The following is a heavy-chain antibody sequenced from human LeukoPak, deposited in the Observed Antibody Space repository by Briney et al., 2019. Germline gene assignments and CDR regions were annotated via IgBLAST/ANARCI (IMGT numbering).Heavy chain of an antibody. CDR2: LSGSGGST. CDR3: ARPGYSSSWYPSWFDP. Sequence: GGSLRLSCAASGFTFSNYAMSWVRQAPGKGLEWVSTLSGSGGSTYYAATVKGRFTISRDNAKNSLYLQMNSLRAEDTAVYYCARPGYSSSWYPSWFDPWGQGTLVTVSS. J-gene: IGHJ5*02. V-gene: IGHV3-23*01. CDR1: GFTFSNYA. D-gene: IGHD6-13*01.